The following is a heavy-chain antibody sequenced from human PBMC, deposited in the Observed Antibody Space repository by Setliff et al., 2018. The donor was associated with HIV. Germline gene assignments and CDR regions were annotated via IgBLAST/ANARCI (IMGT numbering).Heavy chain of an antibody. D-gene: IGHD2-21*01. V-gene: IGHV4-39*01. CDR2: IYYSGST. J-gene: IGHJ4*02. CDR1: GDSIITYY. Sequence: PSETLSLTCTVSGDSIITYYWAWIRQPPGKGLEWLGNIYYSGSTYYNPSLKTRVIISVDGSKNQSSRKLKSVTAADTAVYYCARWHPPCGFWEEDYWGQGTLVTVSS. CDR3: ARWHPPCGFWEEDY.